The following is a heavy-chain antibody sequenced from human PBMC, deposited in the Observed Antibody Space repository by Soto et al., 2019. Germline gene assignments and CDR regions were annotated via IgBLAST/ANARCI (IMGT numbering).Heavy chain of an antibody. CDR3: AREIHPGSLDYSSSWHAGGAFDI. Sequence: ASVKVSCKASGYTFTGYYMHWVRQAPGQGLEWMGWINPNSGGTNYAQKFQGWVTMTRDTSISTAYMELSRLRSDDTAVYYCAREIHPGSLDYSSSWHAGGAFDIWGQGTMVTVSS. D-gene: IGHD6-13*01. CDR2: INPNSGGT. V-gene: IGHV1-2*04. CDR1: GYTFTGYY. J-gene: IGHJ3*02.